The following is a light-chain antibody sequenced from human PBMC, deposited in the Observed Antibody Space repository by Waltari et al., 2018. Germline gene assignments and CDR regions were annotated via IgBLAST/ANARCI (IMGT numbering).Light chain of an antibody. Sequence: DIQMTQSPSTLSASVGDRVTIPCRASQSFNMWLAWYQQKPGKDPKLLVYKTSSLESGVPFRFSGSVSGTEFTLTISSLQPDDFATYYCQQYNTYFTFGPGTKVDIK. CDR3: QQYNTYFT. V-gene: IGKV1-5*03. CDR1: QSFNMW. J-gene: IGKJ3*01. CDR2: KTS.